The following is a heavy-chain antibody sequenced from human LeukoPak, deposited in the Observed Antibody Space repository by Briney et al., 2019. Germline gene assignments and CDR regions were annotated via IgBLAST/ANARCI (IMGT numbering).Heavy chain of an antibody. J-gene: IGHJ4*02. Sequence: GGSLRLSCAASGFTFSSYGMHWVRQAPGKGLEWVAVIWYDGSNKYYADSVKGRFTISRDNSKNTLYLQLNSLRAEDTAVYYRARDQFVEMATSPDYWGQGTLVTVSS. CDR3: ARDQFVEMATSPDY. CDR1: GFTFSSYG. CDR2: IWYDGSNK. D-gene: IGHD5-24*01. V-gene: IGHV3-33*01.